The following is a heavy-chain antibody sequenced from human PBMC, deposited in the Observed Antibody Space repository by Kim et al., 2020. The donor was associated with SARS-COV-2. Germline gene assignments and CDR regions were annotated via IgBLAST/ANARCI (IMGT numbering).Heavy chain of an antibody. D-gene: IGHD3-16*02. Sequence: SETLSLTCTASGYSFNGGYFGGWVRQPPGKGLEWIGGIYHSGTTYYNPSLKSRVAMSVDASKSQFSLNINSVTAADTAVYYCARAPARAVITYVDSWGQGILVAVSS. CDR2: IYHSGTT. CDR1: GYSFNGGYF. V-gene: IGHV4-38-2*02. J-gene: IGHJ5*01. CDR3: ARAPARAVITYVDS.